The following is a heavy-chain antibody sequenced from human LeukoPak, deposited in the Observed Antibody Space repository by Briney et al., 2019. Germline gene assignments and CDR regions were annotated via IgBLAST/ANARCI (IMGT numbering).Heavy chain of an antibody. Sequence: SVKVSCKASGGTFSSYAISWVRQAPGQGLEWMGGIIPILGTANYAQKFQGRVTITADKSTSIAYMELSSLRSEETAVYYCATDIVVVTAKGLVYYYYMDVWGKGTTVTVSS. CDR3: ATDIVVVTAKGLVYYYYMDV. D-gene: IGHD2-21*02. V-gene: IGHV1-69*10. CDR1: GGTFSSYA. J-gene: IGHJ6*03. CDR2: IIPILGTA.